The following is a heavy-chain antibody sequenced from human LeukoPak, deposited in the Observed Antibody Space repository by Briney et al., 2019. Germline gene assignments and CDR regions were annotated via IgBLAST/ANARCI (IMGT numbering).Heavy chain of an antibody. V-gene: IGHV5-10-1*01. CDR2: IDSSDSYT. CDR3: ARRLTTQGDAFDI. Sequence: GESLKISCKGSGYSFTSYWITWVRQMPGKGLEWMGRIDSSDSYTKYSPSFQGHVTISADKSITTAYLQWSSLKASDTAMYYCARRLTTQGDAFDIWGQGTMVTVSS. D-gene: IGHD4/OR15-4a*01. J-gene: IGHJ3*02. CDR1: GYSFTSYW.